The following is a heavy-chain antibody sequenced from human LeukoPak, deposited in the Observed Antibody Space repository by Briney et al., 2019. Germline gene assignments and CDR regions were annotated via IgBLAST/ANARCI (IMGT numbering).Heavy chain of an antibody. J-gene: IGHJ4*02. D-gene: IGHD4-17*01. Sequence: ASVKVSCEASGYTFTSYGISWVRQAPGQGLEWMGWISAYNGNTNYAQKLQGRVTMTTDTSTSTAYMELRSLRSDDTAVYYCARAEGANTVTICPLDYWGQGTLVTVSS. V-gene: IGHV1-18*01. CDR2: ISAYNGNT. CDR3: ARAEGANTVTICPLDY. CDR1: GYTFTSYG.